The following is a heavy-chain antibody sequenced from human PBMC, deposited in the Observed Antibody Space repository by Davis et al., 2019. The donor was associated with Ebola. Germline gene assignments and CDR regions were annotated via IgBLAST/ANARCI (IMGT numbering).Heavy chain of an antibody. CDR1: GFTFSSYA. CDR3: VKDGPPPVWLGSGYFDY. V-gene: IGHV3-64D*06. CDR2: ISSNGGST. J-gene: IGHJ4*02. D-gene: IGHD6-19*01. Sequence: PGGSLRLSCSASGFTFSSYAMHWVRQAPGKGLEYVSAISSNGGSTYYADSVKGRFTISRDNSKNTLYLQMSSLRAEDTAVYYCVKDGPPPVWLGSGYFDYWGQGTLVTVSS.